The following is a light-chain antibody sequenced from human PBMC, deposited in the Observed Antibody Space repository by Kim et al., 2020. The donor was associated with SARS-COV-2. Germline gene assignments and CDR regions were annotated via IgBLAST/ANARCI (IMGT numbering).Light chain of an antibody. CDR3: AAWDDSLNGYV. CDR2: TNN. V-gene: IGLV1-44*01. CDR1: STNIGSHT. Sequence: GQRVTISCSGSSTNIGSHTVNWYQQLPGTAPKLPIYTNNQRPSGVPDRFSGSKSGTSASLAISGLQSEDEADYYCAAWDDSLNGYVFGTGTKVTVL. J-gene: IGLJ1*01.